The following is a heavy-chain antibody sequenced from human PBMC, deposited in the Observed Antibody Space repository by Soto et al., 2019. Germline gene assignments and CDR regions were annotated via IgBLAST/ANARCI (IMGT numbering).Heavy chain of an antibody. D-gene: IGHD3-10*01. Sequence: QVQLQESGPGLVKPSQTLSLTCTVSGGSISSGDYYWSWIRQPPGKGLEWIGYIYYSGSTYYNPSLKSRVTISVETSKHQFSLKLSSVTAAHTAVYYCARVTLGAGSYPPLSWFEPWGQGTLVTVSS. CDR2: IYYSGST. CDR3: ARVTLGAGSYPPLSWFEP. J-gene: IGHJ5*02. V-gene: IGHV4-30-4*01. CDR1: GGSISSGDYY.